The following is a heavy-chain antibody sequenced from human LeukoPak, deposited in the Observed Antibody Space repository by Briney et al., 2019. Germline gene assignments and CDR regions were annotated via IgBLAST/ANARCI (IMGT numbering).Heavy chain of an antibody. D-gene: IGHD1-26*01. J-gene: IGHJ4*02. CDR1: GFGLSDFY. CDR3: AREARGSGRDFDY. CDR2: IGTRSNPI. Sequence: GGSLRLSCAASGFGLSDFYMSWIRQAPGMGLEWISYIGTRSNPIYYADSVKGRFTISRDDAKNSLYLQMNSLRDEDTAVYFCAREARGSGRDFDYWGQGILVTVSS. V-gene: IGHV3-11*01.